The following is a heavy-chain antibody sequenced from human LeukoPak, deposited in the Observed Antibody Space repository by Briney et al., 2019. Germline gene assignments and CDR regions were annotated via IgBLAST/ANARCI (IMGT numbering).Heavy chain of an antibody. V-gene: IGHV3-48*02. J-gene: IGHJ6*02. D-gene: IGHD3-22*01. CDR2: IGSSGSPT. CDR3: ARRPYSDTSGRLSDV. CDR1: GFAFSSYN. Sequence: GGSLRLSCAASGFAFSSYNMNWVRQAPGKGLEWISYIGSSGSPTHYADSVRGRFTISRDNAKNSLYLQTNSLRDDGTALYYCARRPYSDTSGRLSDVWGQGTTVTVSS.